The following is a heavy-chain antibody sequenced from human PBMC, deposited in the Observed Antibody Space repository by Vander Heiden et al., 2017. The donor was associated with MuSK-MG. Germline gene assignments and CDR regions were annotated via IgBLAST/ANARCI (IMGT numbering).Heavy chain of an antibody. J-gene: IGHJ5*02. CDR2: ISDSGDRT. Sequence: EVQLLESGGGLVQPGGSLRLSCVASGFTFTNYDMSWFRQVPGKGLEWVSFISDSGDRTKFADSVKGRFTISRDNSKSTLYLQMNNVRVEDTAIYYCAKDASSRPFDHWGPGTLVTVSP. CDR1: GFTFTNYD. D-gene: IGHD3-10*01. V-gene: IGHV3-23*01. CDR3: AKDASSRPFDH.